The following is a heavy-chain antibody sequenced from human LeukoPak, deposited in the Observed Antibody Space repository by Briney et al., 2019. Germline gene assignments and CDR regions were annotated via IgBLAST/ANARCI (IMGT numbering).Heavy chain of an antibody. Sequence: PGGSLRLSCVASGFTFSNYWMQWVRQVPGKGLVWVSRLNGDGTNIIYADSVKGRFTISRDNAENTLYPQMNSLRAEDTALYYCARSQSGVFDVWGQGTMVTVSS. CDR3: ARSQSGVFDV. J-gene: IGHJ3*01. CDR2: LNGDGTNI. D-gene: IGHD2-8*01. V-gene: IGHV3-74*01. CDR1: GFTFSNYW.